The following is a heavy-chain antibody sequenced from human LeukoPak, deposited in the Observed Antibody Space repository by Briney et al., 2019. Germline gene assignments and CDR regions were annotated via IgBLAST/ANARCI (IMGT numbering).Heavy chain of an antibody. Sequence: ASVKASCKASGYTFTGYYMHWVRQAPGQGLEWMGRINPKGGGTNYAQKFQGRVTMTRDTSISTAYMELSRLRSDDTAVYYCARATPHYSGYDFLDWFDPWGQGTLVTVSS. D-gene: IGHD5-12*01. CDR1: GYTFTGYY. V-gene: IGHV1-2*06. CDR3: ARATPHYSGYDFLDWFDP. J-gene: IGHJ5*02. CDR2: INPKGGGT.